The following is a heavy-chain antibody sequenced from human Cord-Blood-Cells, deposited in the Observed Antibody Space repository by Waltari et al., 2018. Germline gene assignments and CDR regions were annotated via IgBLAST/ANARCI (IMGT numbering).Heavy chain of an antibody. CDR3: ARFWRYAFDI. CDR1: GFTLSSFA. J-gene: IGHJ3*02. V-gene: IGHV3-30-3*01. D-gene: IGHD3-3*01. Sequence: QVQLVESGGGVVQPGRSLRPPRAASGFTLSSFAMPRVRQAPGKGLEWVAVISYDGSNKYYADSVKGRFTISRDNSKNTLYLQMNSLRAEDTAVYYCARFWRYAFDIWGQGTMVTVSS. CDR2: ISYDGSNK.